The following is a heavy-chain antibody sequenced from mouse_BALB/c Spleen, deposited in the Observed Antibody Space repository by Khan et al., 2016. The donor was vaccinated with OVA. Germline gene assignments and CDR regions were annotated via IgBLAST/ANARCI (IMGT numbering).Heavy chain of an antibody. CDR3: ARDRIDY. CDR2: INPTSGYT. J-gene: IGHJ2*01. CDR1: GYTFTTYW. Sequence: QVQLKQSGAELAKPGASVKMYCKASGYTFTTYWMHWVKQRPGQGLEWIGYINPTSGYTDYNEKFKDKATLSADKSSNTAYMQLSSLTSEDSAVYYCARDRIDYWGQGTTLTVSS. V-gene: IGHV1-7*01.